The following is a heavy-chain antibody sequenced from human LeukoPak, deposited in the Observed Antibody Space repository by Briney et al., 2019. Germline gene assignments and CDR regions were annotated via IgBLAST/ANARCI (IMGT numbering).Heavy chain of an antibody. D-gene: IGHD3-10*01. CDR1: GFTFSSYA. J-gene: IGHJ4*02. CDR2: ISGSGGST. CDR3: AKDVKTRYGSGSYYFDY. V-gene: IGHV3-23*01. Sequence: PGGSLRLSCAASGFTFSSYAMSWVRQAPGKGLEWVSAISGSGGSTYYADSVKGRFTISRDYSKNTLYLQMNSLRAEDTAVYYCAKDVKTRYGSGSYYFDYWGQGTLVTVSS.